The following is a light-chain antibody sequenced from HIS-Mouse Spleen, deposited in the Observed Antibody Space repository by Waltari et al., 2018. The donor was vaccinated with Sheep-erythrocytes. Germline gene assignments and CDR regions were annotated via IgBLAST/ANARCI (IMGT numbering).Light chain of an antibody. CDR1: QDISNY. J-gene: IGKJ4*01. CDR2: DAS. CDR3: QQYDNLPLT. V-gene: IGKV1-33*01. Sequence: DIQMTQSPSALSASVGDRVTITCQASQDISNYLKWYQQKPGKAPKVLIYDASNFETGVPSRFSGSGYGTDFTFTINSLQPEDIATYYCQQYDNLPLTFGGGTKVEIK.